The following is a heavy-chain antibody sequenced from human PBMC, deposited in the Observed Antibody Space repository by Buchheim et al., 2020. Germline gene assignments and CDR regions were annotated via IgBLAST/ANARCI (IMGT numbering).Heavy chain of an antibody. Sequence: QVQLVESGGGVVQPGRSLRLSCAASGFTFSSYAMHWVRQAPGKGLEWVAVISYDGSNKYYADSVKGRSTISRDNSKNTLYLQMNSLRAEDTAVYYCARDSGSYFPDYWGQGTL. CDR2: ISYDGSNK. V-gene: IGHV3-30*04. CDR1: GFTFSSYA. D-gene: IGHD1-26*01. CDR3: ARDSGSYFPDY. J-gene: IGHJ4*02.